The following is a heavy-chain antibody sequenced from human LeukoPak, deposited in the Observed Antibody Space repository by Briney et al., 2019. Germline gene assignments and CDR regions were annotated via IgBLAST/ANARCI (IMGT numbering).Heavy chain of an antibody. J-gene: IGHJ4*02. D-gene: IGHD6-19*01. CDR2: INSDGSRT. CDR3: ARDVQAGPVY. Sequence: PAGSLRLSCAPSRRTYSRYWKHWLHEAPGPRLVWVSLINSDGSRTIYAVSVKGLFTISRDNAKNILHPQMNSLRAEDPALYYCARDVQAGPVYWGQGTLVTVPS. CDR1: RRTYSRYW. V-gene: IGHV3-74*01.